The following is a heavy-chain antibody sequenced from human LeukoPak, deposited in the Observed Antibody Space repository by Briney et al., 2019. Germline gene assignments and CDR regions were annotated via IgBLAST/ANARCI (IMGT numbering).Heavy chain of an antibody. CDR3: ARLHDSSGYYYPDY. V-gene: IGHV4-31*03. D-gene: IGHD3-22*01. CDR1: GGSISSGGYY. J-gene: IGHJ4*02. CDR2: IYYSGST. Sequence: SQTLSLTCTVSGGSISSGGYYWSWIRQHPGKDLEWIGYIYYSGSTYYNPSLKSRVTISVDTSKNQFSLKLSSVTAADTAVYYCARLHDSSGYYYPDYWGQGTLVTVSS.